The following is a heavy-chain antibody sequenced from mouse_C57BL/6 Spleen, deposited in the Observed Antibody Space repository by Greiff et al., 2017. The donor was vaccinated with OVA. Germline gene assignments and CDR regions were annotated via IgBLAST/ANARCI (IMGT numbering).Heavy chain of an antibody. V-gene: IGHV1-80*01. CDR1: GYAFSSYW. D-gene: IGHD2-14*01. J-gene: IGHJ4*01. CDR2: ISPGDGAP. Sequence: LVESGAELVKPGASVKISCKASGYAFSSYWMIWVKQRPGTGLEWIGQISPGDGAPNYNGKFKGKATLTADKSSSTAYMQLSSLTSEDSAVYFCARERRVRGDYYAMDYWGQGTSVTVSS. CDR3: ARERRVRGDYYAMDY.